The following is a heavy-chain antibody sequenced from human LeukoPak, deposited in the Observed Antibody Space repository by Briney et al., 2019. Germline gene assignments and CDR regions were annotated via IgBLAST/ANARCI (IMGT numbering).Heavy chain of an antibody. Sequence: GGSLRLSCAASGFTFSSYAMSWVRQAPGKGLEWVSAISGSGGSTYYADSVKGRFTISRDNSRNTLYLQMNSLRADDTAVYYCARVPGATGRRYFDYWGQGTLVTVSS. CDR2: ISGSGGST. V-gene: IGHV3-23*01. CDR1: GFTFSSYA. D-gene: IGHD1-26*01. J-gene: IGHJ4*02. CDR3: ARVPGATGRRYFDY.